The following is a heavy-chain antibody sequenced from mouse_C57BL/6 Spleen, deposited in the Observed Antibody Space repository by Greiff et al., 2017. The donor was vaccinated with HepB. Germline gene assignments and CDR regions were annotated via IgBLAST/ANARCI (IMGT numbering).Heavy chain of an antibody. Sequence: EVHLVESGGGLVKPGGSLKLSCAASGFTFSSYAMSWVRQTPEKRLEWVATISDGGSYTYYPDNVKGRFTISRDNAKNNLYLQMSHLKSEDTAMYYCVYDYGFAYWGQGTLVTVSA. CDR3: VYDYGFAY. V-gene: IGHV5-4*01. J-gene: IGHJ3*01. CDR1: GFTFSSYA. D-gene: IGHD2-4*01. CDR2: ISDGGSYT.